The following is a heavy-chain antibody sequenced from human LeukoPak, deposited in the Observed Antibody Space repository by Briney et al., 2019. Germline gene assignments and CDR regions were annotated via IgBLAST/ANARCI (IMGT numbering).Heavy chain of an antibody. J-gene: IGHJ3*02. CDR3: AQAGTPDTFDI. D-gene: IGHD1-14*01. CDR1: GFTFGDYA. CDR2: IGSKAYGGTT. V-gene: IGHV3-49*03. Sequence: PGGSLRLSCTASGFTFGDYAMSWFRQAPGKGLEWVGFIGSKAYGGTTEYAASVKGRFTISRDDSKSIAYLQMNSLKTEDTAVYYCAQAGTPDTFDIWGQGTMVTVSS.